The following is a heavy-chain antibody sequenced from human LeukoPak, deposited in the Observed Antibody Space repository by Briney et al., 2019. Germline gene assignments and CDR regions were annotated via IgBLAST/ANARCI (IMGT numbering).Heavy chain of an antibody. D-gene: IGHD6-13*01. V-gene: IGHV4-39*01. CDR1: GGSISSSSYY. J-gene: IGHJ6*03. CDR2: IYYSGST. Sequence: PSETLSLTCTVSGGSISSSSYYWGWIRQPPGKGLEWIGSIYYSGSTYYNPSLKSRVTISVDTSKNQFSLKLSSVTAADTAVYYCEHIFWAAAGTGPPYYYYYYMDVWGRGTTVTVSS. CDR3: EHIFWAAAGTGPPYYYYYYMDV.